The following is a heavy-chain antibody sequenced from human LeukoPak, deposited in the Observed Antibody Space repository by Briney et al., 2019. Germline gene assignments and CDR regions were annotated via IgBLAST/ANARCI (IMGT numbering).Heavy chain of an antibody. J-gene: IGHJ4*02. CDR1: GGSISSSTYY. CDR3: ARHSSVYGSGSYLHY. V-gene: IGHV4-39*01. CDR2: IYYTGCT. Sequence: PETLSLPRTVSGGSISSSTYYWGWIRQPPGKGLEWIGRIYYTGCTYYTPSPKSRVTISVDTSKNQFSLKLSSVNAADTALYYCARHSSVYGSGSYLHYWGQGTLVTVSA. D-gene: IGHD3-10*01.